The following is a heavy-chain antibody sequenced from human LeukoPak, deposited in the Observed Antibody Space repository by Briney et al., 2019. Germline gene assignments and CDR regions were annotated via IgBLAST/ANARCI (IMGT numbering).Heavy chain of an antibody. CDR2: ISGSGGST. CDR3: ARDAVVRYYYGMDV. Sequence: GALRLSCAASGFTFSSYAMSWVRQAPGKGLEWVSAISGSGGSTYYADSVKGRFTISRDNSKNTLYLQMNSLRAEDTAVYYCARDAVVRYYYGMDVWGQGTTVTVSS. J-gene: IGHJ6*02. D-gene: IGHD2-15*01. CDR1: GFTFSSYA. V-gene: IGHV3-23*01.